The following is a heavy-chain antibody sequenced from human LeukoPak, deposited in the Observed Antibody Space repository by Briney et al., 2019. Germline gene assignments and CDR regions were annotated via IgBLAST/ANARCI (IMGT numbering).Heavy chain of an antibody. CDR3: ARLRATVTTGIDY. CDR1: GGTFSSYA. Sequence: SVKVSCKASGGTFSSYAISWVRQAPGQGLVWMGGIIPIFGTANYAQKFQGRVTITADESTSTAYMELSSLRSEDTAVYYCARLRATVTTGIDYWGQGTLVTVSS. V-gene: IGHV1-69*01. D-gene: IGHD4-17*01. J-gene: IGHJ4*02. CDR2: IIPIFGTA.